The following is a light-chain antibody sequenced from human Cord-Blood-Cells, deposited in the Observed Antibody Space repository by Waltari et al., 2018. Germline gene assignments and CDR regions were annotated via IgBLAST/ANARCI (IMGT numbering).Light chain of an antibody. CDR3: CSYAGSYTFHV. J-gene: IGLJ1*01. Sequence: QSALTQPRSVSGSPGQSVTISCTGTSSHVGGFIYCSWYQQHPGKAPKLMLYDVTKRPSVVPDRFSGSKSGNTASLTISGLQAEDEADYYCCSYAGSYTFHVFGTGTKVTVL. CDR2: DVT. V-gene: IGLV2-11*01. CDR1: SSHVGGFIY.